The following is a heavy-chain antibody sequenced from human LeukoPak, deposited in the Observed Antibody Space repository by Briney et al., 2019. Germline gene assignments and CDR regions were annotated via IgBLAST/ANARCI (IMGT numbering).Heavy chain of an antibody. V-gene: IGHV3-11*01. CDR1: GFSFSDFY. Sequence: GGSLRLSCAASGFSFSDFYMYWIRQAPGMGLEWISYIGTRSNPIYYADSVKGRFTISRDDAKNSLYLQMNSLRDEDTAVYFCAREARGSGRDFDYWGQGILVTVSS. J-gene: IGHJ4*02. D-gene: IGHD1-26*01. CDR2: IGTRSNPI. CDR3: AREARGSGRDFDY.